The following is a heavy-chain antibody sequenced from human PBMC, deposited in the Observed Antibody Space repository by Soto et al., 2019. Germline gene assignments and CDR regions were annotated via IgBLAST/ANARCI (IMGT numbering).Heavy chain of an antibody. CDR3: AKESFGGDGYNYNYFDY. CDR1: GFTFSSYG. D-gene: IGHD3-16*01. V-gene: IGHV3-30*18. CDR2: ISYDGSNK. Sequence: GGSLRLSCAASGFTFSSYGMHWVRQAPGKGLEWVAVISYDGSNKYYADSVKGRFTISRDNSKNTLYLQMNSLRAEDTAVYYCAKESFGGDGYNYNYFDYWGQGTLVTVSS. J-gene: IGHJ4*02.